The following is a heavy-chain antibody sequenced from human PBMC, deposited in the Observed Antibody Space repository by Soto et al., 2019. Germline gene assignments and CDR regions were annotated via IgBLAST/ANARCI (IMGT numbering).Heavy chain of an antibody. V-gene: IGHV3-23*01. J-gene: IGHJ2*01. D-gene: IGHD4-17*01. CDR3: AKRTVGWYFDL. CDR2: ISGSGGST. Sequence: PGGSLRLSCAASGFTFSSYAMNWVRQAPGKGLELVSVISGSGGSTYYADAVKGRFTISRDNSKNTLYLQMNSLRAEDTAVYYCAKRTVGWYFDLWGRGTLVTVSS. CDR1: GFTFSSYA.